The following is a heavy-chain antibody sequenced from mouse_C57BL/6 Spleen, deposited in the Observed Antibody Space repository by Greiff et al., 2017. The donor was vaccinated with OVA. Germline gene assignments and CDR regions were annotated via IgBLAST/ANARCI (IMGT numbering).Heavy chain of an antibody. V-gene: IGHV5-6*02. J-gene: IGHJ3*01. CDR3: ASRREDGYAFAY. CDR2: ISSGGGYT. Sequence: EVKLQQSGGDLVKPGGSLKLSCAASGFTFSSYGMSWVRQTPDKRLEWVATISSGGGYTYYPDSVKGRFTISRDNAKNTMYLQMSSLKSEDTAMYYYASRREDGYAFAYWGQGTLVTVSA. CDR1: GFTFSSYG. D-gene: IGHD2-2*01.